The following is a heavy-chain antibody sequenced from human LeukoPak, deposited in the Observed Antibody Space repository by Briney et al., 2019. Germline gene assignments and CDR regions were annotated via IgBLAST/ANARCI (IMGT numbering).Heavy chain of an antibody. D-gene: IGHD1-1*01. Sequence: GGSLRLSCADSQFTFNGSWVNWVRQAPGKGLEWVANMDPTGSQKRYVDSVRGRFTISKDNPGASLYLDMHSLRAGDTAIYYCAIWTSGNYWGQGTLVTVSS. CDR2: MDPTGSQK. V-gene: IGHV3-7*01. CDR1: QFTFNGSW. CDR3: AIWTSGNY. J-gene: IGHJ4*02.